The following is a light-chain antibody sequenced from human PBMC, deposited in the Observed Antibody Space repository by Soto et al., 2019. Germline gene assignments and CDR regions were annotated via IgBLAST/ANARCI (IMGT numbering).Light chain of an antibody. CDR3: QQYNDWPPWT. CDR1: QSVSSSY. CDR2: DAS. V-gene: IGKV3-15*01. Sequence: EIVLTQSPGTLSLSPGDRATLSCRASQSVSSSYLAWYQQKPGQAPRLLIYDASTRATGIPARFSGSGSGTEFTLTISSLQSEDFAVYYCQQYNDWPPWTFGQGTKVDIK. J-gene: IGKJ1*01.